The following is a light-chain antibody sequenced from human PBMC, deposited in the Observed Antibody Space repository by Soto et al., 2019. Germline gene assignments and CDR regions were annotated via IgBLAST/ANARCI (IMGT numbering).Light chain of an antibody. CDR1: QVIRND. V-gene: IGKV1-6*01. CDR3: LQDYSYRLT. Sequence: AIQMTQSPSSLAASVGDRATISCRASQVIRNDLGWYQQRPGKAPRLLIYAASGLHTGVPSRFSGSGSGTDFTPTTTSLLPEDFATDYCLQDYSYRLTFGGGTKVEIK. CDR2: AAS. J-gene: IGKJ4*01.